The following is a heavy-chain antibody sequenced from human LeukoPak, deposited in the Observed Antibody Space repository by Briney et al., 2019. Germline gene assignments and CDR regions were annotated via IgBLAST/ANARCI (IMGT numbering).Heavy chain of an antibody. V-gene: IGHV3-7*01. Sequence: GGSLRLSCAASGFTFRSYWMSWVREAPGKGLEWGANIKQDGSEKYYVDSVKGRFTISRDNAKNSLYLQMNSLRAEDTAVYYCASASVAGTGGDYWGQGTLVTVSS. CDR1: GFTFRSYW. CDR3: ASASVAGTGGDY. CDR2: IKQDGSEK. J-gene: IGHJ4*02. D-gene: IGHD6-19*01.